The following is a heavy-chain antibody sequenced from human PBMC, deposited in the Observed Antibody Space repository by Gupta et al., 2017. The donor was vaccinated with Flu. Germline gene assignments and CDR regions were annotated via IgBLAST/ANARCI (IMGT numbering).Heavy chain of an antibody. J-gene: IGHJ6*02. CDR3: ARDMAVIPAVSGYGMDV. D-gene: IGHD2-2*01. V-gene: IGHV4-31*03. CDR1: GGSISSGGYY. Sequence: QVQLQESGPGLVKPSQTLSLTCTVSGGSISSGGYYWSWIRQHPGKGLEWIGYIYYSGSTYYNPSLKSRVTISVDTSKNQFSLKLSSVTAADTAVYYCARDMAVIPAVSGYGMDVWGQGTTVTVSS. CDR2: IYYSGST.